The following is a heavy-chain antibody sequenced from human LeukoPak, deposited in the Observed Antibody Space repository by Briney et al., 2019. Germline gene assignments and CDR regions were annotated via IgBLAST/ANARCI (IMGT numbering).Heavy chain of an antibody. CDR1: GHTLTKLS. CDR2: FDPEDGET. V-gene: IGHV1-24*01. D-gene: IGHD3-3*01. J-gene: IGHJ5*02. CDR3: ATGLRITIFGVVISESWFDP. Sequence: GASVKVSCKVSGHTLTKLSMHWVRQAPGKGLEWMGGFDPEDGETIYAQKFQGRVTMTEDTSTDTAYMELRSLRSEDTAVYYCATGLRITIFGVVISESWFDPWGQGTLVTVSS.